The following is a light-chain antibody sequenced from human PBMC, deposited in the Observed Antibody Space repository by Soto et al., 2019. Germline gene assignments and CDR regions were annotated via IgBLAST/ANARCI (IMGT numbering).Light chain of an antibody. CDR2: DVS. CDR1: SSDVGGYNY. V-gene: IGLV2-14*03. CDR3: SSYTSTNTVV. J-gene: IGLJ2*01. Sequence: QSALTQPASVSGSPGQSITISCTGTSSDVGGYNYVSWYQQQPGKAPKLMIYDVSNRPSGVSYRFSGSKSGNTASLTISGLQAEDEVEYYCSSYTSTNTVVFGGGTNVTVL.